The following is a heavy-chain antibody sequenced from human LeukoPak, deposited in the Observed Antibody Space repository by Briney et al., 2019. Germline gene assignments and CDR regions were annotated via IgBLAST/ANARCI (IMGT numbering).Heavy chain of an antibody. CDR3: ARGLDGSGIRIHLDDAFDI. CDR2: IIPILGIA. V-gene: IGHV1-69*04. J-gene: IGHJ3*02. CDR1: GGTFSSYA. Sequence: SVKVSCKASGGTFSSYAISWVRQAPGQGLEWMGRIIPILGIANYAQKFQGRVTITADKSTSTAYMELSSLRSEDTAVYYCARGLDGSGIRIHLDDAFDIWGQGTMVTVSS. D-gene: IGHD3-10*01.